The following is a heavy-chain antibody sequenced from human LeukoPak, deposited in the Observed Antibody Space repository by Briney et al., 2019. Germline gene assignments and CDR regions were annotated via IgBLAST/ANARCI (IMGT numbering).Heavy chain of an antibody. V-gene: IGHV3-48*02. CDR3: ARYGSGTSYITNYFDY. Sequence: PGGSLRLSCAASGFTFSSYSMNWVRQAPGKGLKWVSYISSDSRTIYYADSVKGRFTISRDNAKNSLYLQMKSLRDEDTAVYYCARYGSGTSYITNYFDYWGQGTLVTVSS. J-gene: IGHJ4*02. CDR2: ISSDSRTI. CDR1: GFTFSSYS. D-gene: IGHD3-10*01.